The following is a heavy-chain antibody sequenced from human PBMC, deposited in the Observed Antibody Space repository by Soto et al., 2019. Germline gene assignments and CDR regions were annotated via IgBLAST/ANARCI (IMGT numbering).Heavy chain of an antibody. CDR3: ARLKGGRITYYYYGMDV. V-gene: IGHV1-18*04. CDR1: GYPLTSYG. J-gene: IGHJ6*02. CDR2: ISAYNGNT. Sequence: XSVKVSCKASGYPLTSYGIIWVRQAPGQGLEWMGWISAYNGNTNYAQKLQGRVTMTTDTSTSTAYMELRSLRSDDTAVYYCARLKGGRITYYYYGMDVWGQGTTVTVSS. D-gene: IGHD1-26*01.